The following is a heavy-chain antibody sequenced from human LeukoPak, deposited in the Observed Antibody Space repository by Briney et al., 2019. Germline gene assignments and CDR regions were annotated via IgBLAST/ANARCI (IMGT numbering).Heavy chain of an antibody. CDR2: ISGSGGST. J-gene: IGHJ3*02. Sequence: GGXLRLSCAASGFTFSSYAMSWVGQAPGKGLEWVSAISGSGGSTYYADSVKGRFTISRENSKKRLYLQMNSLRAEDTAVYYCAKVIVAGDAFDIWGQGTMVTVSS. CDR1: GFTFSSYA. CDR3: AKVIVAGDAFDI. V-gene: IGHV3-23*01. D-gene: IGHD5-12*01.